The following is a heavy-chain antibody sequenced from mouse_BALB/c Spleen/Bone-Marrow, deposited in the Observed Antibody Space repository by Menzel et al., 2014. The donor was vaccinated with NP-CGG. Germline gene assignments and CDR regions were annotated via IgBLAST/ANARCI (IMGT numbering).Heavy chain of an antibody. D-gene: IGHD3-1*01. V-gene: IGHV14-3*02. Sequence: VQLQQSGAELVKPGASVKLSCTASGFNIKDIYMHWVKQRPEQGLEWIGRIDPANGNTKYDPKFQGKATITADTSSNTAYLHLSSLTSENTAVYYSARGLPYYPMDYWGQGTSVTVSS. J-gene: IGHJ4*01. CDR3: ARGLPYYPMDY. CDR2: IDPANGNT. CDR1: GFNIKDIY.